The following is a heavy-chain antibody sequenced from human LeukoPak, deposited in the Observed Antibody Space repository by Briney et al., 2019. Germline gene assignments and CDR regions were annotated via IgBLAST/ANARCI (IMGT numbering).Heavy chain of an antibody. J-gene: IGHJ4*02. CDR1: GFTFNTYW. CDR3: ARVILGATTADY. CDR2: IKQDGSEK. D-gene: IGHD1-26*01. V-gene: IGHV3-7*01. Sequence: GGSLRLSCAASGFTFNTYWMNWVRQSPGKGLEWLANIKQDGSEKYYLDSVKGRFTISRDNAKNSLYLQMNSLRAEDTAVYYCARVILGATTADYWGQGTLVTVSS.